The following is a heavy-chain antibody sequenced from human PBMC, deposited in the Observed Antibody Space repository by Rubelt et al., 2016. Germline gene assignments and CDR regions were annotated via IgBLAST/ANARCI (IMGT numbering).Heavy chain of an antibody. Sequence: EVQLVESGGGLVQPGGSLGLSCAASGFTVNTNYLTWVRQAPGKGLEWVSIIYSGGSTDYADRAKGRFTLSRDNTKNTVELQRNSLRVEDTAVYYCARAGSSWYAFDIWGQGTLVTVSS. D-gene: IGHD6-13*01. CDR1: GFTVNTNY. CDR2: IYSGGST. V-gene: IGHV3-66*01. J-gene: IGHJ4*02. CDR3: ARAGSSWYAFDI.